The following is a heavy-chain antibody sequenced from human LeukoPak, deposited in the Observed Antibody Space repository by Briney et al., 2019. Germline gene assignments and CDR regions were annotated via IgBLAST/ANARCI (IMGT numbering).Heavy chain of an antibody. Sequence: SETLSLTCAVYGGSFSGYYWSWIRQPPGKGLEWIGEINHRGSTNYNPSLKSRVTISVDTSKNQFSLKLSSVTAADTAVYYCARGHRFLEWLPSYYYYGMDVWGQGTTVTVSS. CDR2: INHRGST. CDR3: ARGHRFLEWLPSYYYYGMDV. J-gene: IGHJ6*02. V-gene: IGHV4-34*01. D-gene: IGHD3-3*01. CDR1: GGSFSGYY.